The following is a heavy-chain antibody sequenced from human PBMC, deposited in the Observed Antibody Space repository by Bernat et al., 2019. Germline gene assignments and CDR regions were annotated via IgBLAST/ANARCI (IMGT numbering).Heavy chain of an antibody. D-gene: IGHD3-22*01. CDR1: GFTFSSYG. V-gene: IGHV3-30*18. Sequence: QVQLVVSGGGVVQPGRSLRLSCAASGFTFSSYGMHWVRQAPGKGLEWVAVILYDGSNKYYADSVKGRFTISRDNSKNTLYLQMNSLRAEDTAVYYCAKPCAPYYDSNGYYYWGQGTLVTVSS. J-gene: IGHJ4*02. CDR3: AKPCAPYYDSNGYYY. CDR2: ILYDGSNK.